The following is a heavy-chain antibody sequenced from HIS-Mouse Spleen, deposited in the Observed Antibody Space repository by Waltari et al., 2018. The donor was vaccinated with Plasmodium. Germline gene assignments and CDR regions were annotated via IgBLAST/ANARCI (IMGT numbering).Heavy chain of an antibody. V-gene: IGHV3-7*01. J-gene: IGHJ2*01. CDR2: INQDGSAK. Sequence: EVQLVESGGGWVKPGGSLRLSGAASGFTFSSYWVSWVRQAPGKGLEWVANINQDGSAKYYVDSVKGRFTISRDNAKNSLYLQMNSLRAEDTAVYYCASSWYWYFDLWGRGTLVTVSS. CDR1: GFTFSSYW. D-gene: IGHD6-13*01. CDR3: ASSWYWYFDL.